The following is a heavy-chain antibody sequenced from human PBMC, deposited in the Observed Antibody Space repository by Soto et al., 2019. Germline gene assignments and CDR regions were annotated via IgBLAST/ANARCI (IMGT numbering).Heavy chain of an antibody. D-gene: IGHD6-6*01. CDR3: ARTRSFTLGFYYDGMDV. CDR2: IYPGDSDT. Sequence: GESLKISCQGSVYSFASYWIGWVRQMPGNDLEWMGIIYPGDSDTRYSPSFQGQVTISADKSLRTAYLQWTSLKASDTALYYCARTRSFTLGFYYDGMDVWGQGTTVTAP. CDR1: VYSFASYW. J-gene: IGHJ6*02. V-gene: IGHV5-51*01.